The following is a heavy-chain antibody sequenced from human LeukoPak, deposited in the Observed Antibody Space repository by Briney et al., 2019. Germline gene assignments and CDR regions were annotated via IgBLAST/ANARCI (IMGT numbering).Heavy chain of an antibody. CDR1: GFTFSSTS. J-gene: IGHJ3*02. V-gene: IGHV3-23*01. D-gene: IGHD2-15*01. Sequence: GGSLRLSCAASGFTFSSTSMSWVRQAPGKGLEWVAVTVGGGDGTYYADSVKGRFTISRDNSNNTLYLQMNSLRAEDTAVYYCARDRCGSRYHADAFDIWGQGTMVTVSS. CDR3: ARDRCGSRYHADAFDI. CDR2: TVGGGDGT.